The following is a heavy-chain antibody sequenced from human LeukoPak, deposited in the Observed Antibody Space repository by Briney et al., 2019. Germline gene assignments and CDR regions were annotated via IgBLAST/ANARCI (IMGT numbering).Heavy chain of an antibody. V-gene: IGHV3-48*03. CDR2: ISSSGSTI. J-gene: IGHJ4*02. Sequence: PGGSLRLSCTASGFTFSSYEMNWVRQAPGKGLEWVSYISSSGSTIYYADSVKGRFTISRDNAKNSLYPQMNSLRAEDTAVYYCARDKYHGGGVVVPAAPHFDYWGQGTLVTVSS. CDR3: ARDKYHGGGVVVPAAPHFDY. CDR1: GFTFSSYE. D-gene: IGHD2-2*01.